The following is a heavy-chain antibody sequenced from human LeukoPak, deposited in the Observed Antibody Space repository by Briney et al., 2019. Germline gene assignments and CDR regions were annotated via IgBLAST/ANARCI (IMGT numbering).Heavy chain of an antibody. CDR3: ARDEGYSLNYYDSSPDAFDI. Sequence: SETLSLTCPVSGGSISSSTYYWGWIRQPPGKGLEWIGNIYYSGNTYYNPSLKSRVTISVDTSQNQFSLKLSSVTAADTAVYYCARDEGYSLNYYDSSPDAFDIWGQGTMVTVSS. CDR2: IYYSGNT. V-gene: IGHV4-39*07. J-gene: IGHJ3*02. CDR1: GGSISSSTYY. D-gene: IGHD3-22*01.